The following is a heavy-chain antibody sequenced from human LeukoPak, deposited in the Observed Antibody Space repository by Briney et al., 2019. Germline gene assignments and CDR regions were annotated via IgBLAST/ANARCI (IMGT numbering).Heavy chain of an antibody. V-gene: IGHV3-30*04. CDR3: AREVYSSSDYYYYYYMDV. CDR2: ISYDGSNK. Sequence: PGGSLRLSCAASGFTFSSYAMHWVRQAPGKGLEWVAVISYDGSNKYYADSVKGRFTISRDNSKNTLYLQMNSLRAEDTAAYYCAREVYSSSDYYYYYYMDVWGKGTTVTVSS. CDR1: GFTFSSYA. J-gene: IGHJ6*03. D-gene: IGHD6-6*01.